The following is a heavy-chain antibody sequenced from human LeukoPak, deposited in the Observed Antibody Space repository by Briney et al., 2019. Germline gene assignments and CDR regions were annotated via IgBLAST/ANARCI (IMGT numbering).Heavy chain of an antibody. D-gene: IGHD3-22*01. CDR1: GGTFSSYA. Sequence: ASVKVSCKASGGTFSSYAISWVRQAPGQGLEWMGGIIPIFGTANYAQKFQGRVTITADESTSTAYMELSSLRSEDTAVYYCAREMDGYYYDSSGYYPDYWGQGTLVTVSS. J-gene: IGHJ4*02. CDR3: AREMDGYYYDSSGYYPDY. CDR2: IIPIFGTA. V-gene: IGHV1-69*13.